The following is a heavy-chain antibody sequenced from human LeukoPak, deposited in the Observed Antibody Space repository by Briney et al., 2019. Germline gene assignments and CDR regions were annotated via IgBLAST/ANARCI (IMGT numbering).Heavy chain of an antibody. Sequence: ASVKVSCKASGYTFVNFGLNWVRQAPGQGLEWMGWMNPKSGNTGYGQKFQGRVTMTRVTSITTAYMELRSLRSDDTAVYYCTKASLAFGTKYFDPWGQGTLVTVSS. D-gene: IGHD3-10*01. J-gene: IGHJ5*02. CDR3: TKASLAFGTKYFDP. V-gene: IGHV1-8*01. CDR2: MNPKSGNT. CDR1: GYTFVNFG.